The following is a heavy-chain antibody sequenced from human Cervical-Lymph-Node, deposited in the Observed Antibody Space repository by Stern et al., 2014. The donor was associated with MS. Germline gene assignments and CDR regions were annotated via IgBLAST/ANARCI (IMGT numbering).Heavy chain of an antibody. J-gene: IGHJ6*02. CDR3: ARAQDKYSSSSGHYYYYGMDV. V-gene: IGHV6-1*01. CDR1: GDSVSSNSAA. D-gene: IGHD6-6*01. CDR2: TYYRSKWYN. Sequence: VQLVESGPGLVKPSQTLSLTCAISGDSVSSNSAAWNWIRQSPSRGLEWLGRTYYRSKWYNDYAVSVKSRITINPDTSKNQFSLQLNSVTPEDTAVYYCARAQDKYSSSSGHYYYYGMDVWGQGTTVTVSS.